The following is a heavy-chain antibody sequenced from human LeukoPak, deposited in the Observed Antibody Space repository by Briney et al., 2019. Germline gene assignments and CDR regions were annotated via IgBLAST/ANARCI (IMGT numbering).Heavy chain of an antibody. CDR2: ISSSSSTI. V-gene: IGHV3-48*04. CDR3: ARAPGITETDWFDP. CDR1: GFTFSSYS. Sequence: GGSLRLSCAASGFTFSSYSMNWARQAPGKGLEWVSYISSSSSTIYYADSVKGRFTISRDNAKNSLYLQMNSLRAEDTAVYYCARAPGITETDWFDPWGQGTLVTVSS. J-gene: IGHJ5*02. D-gene: IGHD1-7*01.